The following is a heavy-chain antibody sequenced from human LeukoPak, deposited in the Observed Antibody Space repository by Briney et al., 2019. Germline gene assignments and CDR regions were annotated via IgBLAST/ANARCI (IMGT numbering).Heavy chain of an antibody. J-gene: IGHJ4*02. CDR3: ARDRYGHPGGIDY. V-gene: IGHV3-53*05. Sequence: GGSLRLSCAASGFTVSSNYMSWVRQAPGKGLEWVSVIYSGGSTYYADSVKGRFTISRDNSKNTLYLQMNSLRAEDTAVYYCARDRYGHPGGIDYWGQGTLVTVSS. CDR1: GFTVSSNY. CDR2: IYSGGST. D-gene: IGHD1-1*01.